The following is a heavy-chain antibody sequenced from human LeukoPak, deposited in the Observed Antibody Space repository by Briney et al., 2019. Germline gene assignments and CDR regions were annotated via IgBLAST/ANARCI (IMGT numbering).Heavy chain of an antibody. Sequence: ASVKVSCKASGYSFTGYYIHWVRQAPGQGLEWMGYINPNNGDTNFAQKFQGRVTLTRDTSISTTYMELSSLRSDDTAVYYCARANTIFAVILWYWGQGALVTVPS. D-gene: IGHD3-3*01. J-gene: IGHJ4*02. CDR3: ARANTIFAVILWY. CDR2: INPNNGDT. CDR1: GYSFTGYY. V-gene: IGHV1-2*02.